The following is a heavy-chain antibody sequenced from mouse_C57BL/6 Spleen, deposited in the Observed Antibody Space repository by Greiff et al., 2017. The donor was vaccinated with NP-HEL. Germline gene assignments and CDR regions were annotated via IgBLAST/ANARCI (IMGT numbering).Heavy chain of an antibody. J-gene: IGHJ1*03. D-gene: IGHD2-1*01. CDR3: TGGNYGYFDV. V-gene: IGHV14-1*01. CDR1: GFNIKDYY. CDR2: IDPEDGDT. Sequence: VQLQQSGAELVRPGASVKLSCTASGFNIKDYYMHWVKQRPEQGLQWIGRIDPEDGDTEYAPKFQGKATMTADTSSNTAYLQLSSLTSEDTAVYYCTGGNYGYFDVWGTGTTVTVSS.